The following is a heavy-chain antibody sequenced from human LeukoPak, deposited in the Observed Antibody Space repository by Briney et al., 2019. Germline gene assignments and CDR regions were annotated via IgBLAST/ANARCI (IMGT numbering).Heavy chain of an antibody. CDR1: GGSISSDNW. Sequence: PSETLSLPCAVSGGSISSDNWWSWVRQPPGKGLEWIGDMYHSGSTKYNPSLKSRVTISVDKSKNQFSLKLSSVTAADTAVYYCVRLWLLNLDKWGQGTLVTVSS. CDR3: VRLWLLNLDK. V-gene: IGHV4-4*02. J-gene: IGHJ4*02. D-gene: IGHD6-19*01. CDR2: MYHSGST.